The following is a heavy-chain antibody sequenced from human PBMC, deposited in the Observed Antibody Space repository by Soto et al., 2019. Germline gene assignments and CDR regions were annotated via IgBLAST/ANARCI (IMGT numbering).Heavy chain of an antibody. Sequence: QVQLVQSGAEVKKPGSSVKVSCKASGGTFSSYAISWVRQAPGQGLEWMGGIIPIFGTANYAQKSQGRVSITADESTSTAYMELSSLRSEDRAVYYCARDLGYCSGGSCYQTDAFDIWGQGTMVTVSS. CDR1: GGTFSSYA. CDR2: IIPIFGTA. J-gene: IGHJ3*02. CDR3: ARDLGYCSGGSCYQTDAFDI. D-gene: IGHD2-15*01. V-gene: IGHV1-69*01.